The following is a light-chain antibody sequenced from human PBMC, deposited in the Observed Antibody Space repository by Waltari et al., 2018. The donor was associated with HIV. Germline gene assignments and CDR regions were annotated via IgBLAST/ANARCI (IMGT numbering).Light chain of an antibody. Sequence: SYELTQPPSVSVSPGQTARITCSGDTLPKKYAHWYQKKSGQAPVLVIYEDIKRPSGIPERFSGSSSGTMAILTISGAQVEDEADYYCYSTESSGTHRVFGGGTKLTVL. CDR2: EDI. CDR1: TLPKKY. J-gene: IGLJ3*02. V-gene: IGLV3-10*01. CDR3: YSTESSGTHRV.